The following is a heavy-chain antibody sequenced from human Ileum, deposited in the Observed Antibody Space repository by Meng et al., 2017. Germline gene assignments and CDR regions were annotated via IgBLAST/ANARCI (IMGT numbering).Heavy chain of an antibody. CDR2: ISGSGGST. Sequence: GESLKISCAASGFTFSSYAMSWVRQAPGKGLEWVSAISGSGGSTYYADAVKGRVTISRDNSKNTLYLQMNSLRAEDTAVYYCTKATNNGWYYFDYWGQGNLVNVSS. V-gene: IGHV3-23*01. D-gene: IGHD6-19*01. CDR3: TKATNNGWYYFDY. J-gene: IGHJ4*02. CDR1: GFTFSSYA.